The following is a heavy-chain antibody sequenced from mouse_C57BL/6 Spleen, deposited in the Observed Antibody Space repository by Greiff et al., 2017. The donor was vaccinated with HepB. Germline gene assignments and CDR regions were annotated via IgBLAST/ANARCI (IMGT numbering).Heavy chain of an antibody. CDR2: ISDGGSYT. V-gene: IGHV5-4*03. CDR3: ARATGDY. Sequence: DVKLVESGGGLVKPGGSLKLSCAASGFTFSSYAMSWVRQTPEKRLEWVATISDGGSYTYYPDNVKGRFTISRDNAKNNLYLQMSHLKSEDTAMYYCARATGDYWGQGTTLTVSS. J-gene: IGHJ2*01. D-gene: IGHD4-1*02. CDR1: GFTFSSYA.